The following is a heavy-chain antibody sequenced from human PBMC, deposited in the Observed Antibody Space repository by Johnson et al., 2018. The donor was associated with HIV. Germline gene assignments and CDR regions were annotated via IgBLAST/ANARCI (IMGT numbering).Heavy chain of an antibody. J-gene: IGHJ3*02. Sequence: VQLVESGGGLVQPGGSLRLSCAASGFTFSSYAMSWVRQAPGKGLEWVSAICGSGGSTYYADSVKGRFTISRDNSKNTLYLQMNSLRAEGTAVNYCGSRKIEAGGRDGFDIWGPGTMVTVSS. CDR3: GSRKIEAGGRDGFDI. D-gene: IGHD6-25*01. CDR2: ICGSGGST. V-gene: IGHV3-23*04. CDR1: GFTFSSYA.